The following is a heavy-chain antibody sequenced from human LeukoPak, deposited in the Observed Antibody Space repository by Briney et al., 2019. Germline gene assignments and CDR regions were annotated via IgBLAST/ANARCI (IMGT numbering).Heavy chain of an antibody. Sequence: ASVKVSCKASGYTFKNYGISWVRQAPGQGLEWMGSISPYNGNTKYAQKLQGRVTMTTDTSTSTAYMELRSLTSDDTAVYYCARGGSDCSGGNCPYSWFDPWGQGTLVTVSS. J-gene: IGHJ5*02. CDR3: ARGGSDCSGGNCPYSWFDP. CDR1: GYTFKNYG. D-gene: IGHD2-15*01. CDR2: ISPYNGNT. V-gene: IGHV1-18*01.